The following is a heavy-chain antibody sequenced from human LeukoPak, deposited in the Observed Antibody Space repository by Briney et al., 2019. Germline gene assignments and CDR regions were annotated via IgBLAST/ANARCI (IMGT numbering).Heavy chain of an antibody. Sequence: LSLTCTVSGGSISSYYWSWIRQPPGKGLEWVSYISSSSGTIYYADSVRGRFTISRDNAKNSLYLQMNSLRAEDTAVYYCASSIVADGTSPFDYWGQGTLVTVSS. CDR1: GGSISSYY. CDR3: ASSIVADGTSPFDY. D-gene: IGHD6-13*01. J-gene: IGHJ4*02. CDR2: ISSSSGTI. V-gene: IGHV3-11*04.